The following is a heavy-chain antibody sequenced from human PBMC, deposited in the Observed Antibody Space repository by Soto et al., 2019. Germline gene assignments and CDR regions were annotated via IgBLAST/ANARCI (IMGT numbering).Heavy chain of an antibody. J-gene: IGHJ6*01. CDR3: ARRSGVLAASLPYYYYGMDV. V-gene: IGHV2-26*01. D-gene: IGHD2-15*01. CDR1: VFSLSNARMG. Sequence: QVTLKESGTVLVKPTETLTLTCTVYVFSLSNARMGVSWIRQPPGKALEWLAHIFSNDEKSYSTSLNSRLTISKDNSKSQVVLTMTTMDPVDTATYYCARRSGVLAASLPYYYYGMDV. CDR2: IFSNDEK.